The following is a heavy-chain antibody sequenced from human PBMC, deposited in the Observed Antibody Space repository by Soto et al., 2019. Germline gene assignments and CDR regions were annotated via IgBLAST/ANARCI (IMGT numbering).Heavy chain of an antibody. Sequence: QVQLVESGGGVVQPGTSLRLSCAASGFTFSTYGMHWVRQAPGKGLDWVALIWYDGSRTYYAESVKGRFTISRDNSKNTLLLQMNSLRVEDTAVYYCAREQIGVAGSTYDNWGQGTLVTVSS. J-gene: IGHJ4*02. CDR1: GFTFSTYG. D-gene: IGHD6-19*01. V-gene: IGHV3-33*01. CDR2: IWYDGSRT. CDR3: AREQIGVAGSTYDN.